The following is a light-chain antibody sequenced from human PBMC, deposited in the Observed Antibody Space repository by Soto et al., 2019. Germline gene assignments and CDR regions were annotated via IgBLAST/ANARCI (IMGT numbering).Light chain of an antibody. CDR2: KAS. Sequence: DIQMTQSPSTLSASVGDRVTITCRASQTITTLLAWYQQKPGKAPKLLIYKASSLESGVPSRFSGSGSGTEFTLTISSLQPDDFATYYCQQYDSYSLRSFGQGTRVEI. CDR1: QTITTL. CDR3: QQYDSYSLRS. J-gene: IGKJ1*01. V-gene: IGKV1-5*03.